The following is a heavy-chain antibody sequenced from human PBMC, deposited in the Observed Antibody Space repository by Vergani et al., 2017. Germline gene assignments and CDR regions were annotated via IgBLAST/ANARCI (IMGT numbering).Heavy chain of an antibody. D-gene: IGHD2-2*01. CDR3: ARGSGLSSTSSGDYRDV. Sequence: QVQLVESGGGVVQPGRSLRLSCAASGFTFSSYAMHWVRQAPGKGLEWVAVISYDGSNKYYADSVKGRFTISRDNSKNTLYLQMNSLRAEDTAVYYCARGSGLSSTSSGDYRDVWGKGP. CDR2: ISYDGSNK. CDR1: GFTFSSYA. V-gene: IGHV3-30-3*01. J-gene: IGHJ6*03.